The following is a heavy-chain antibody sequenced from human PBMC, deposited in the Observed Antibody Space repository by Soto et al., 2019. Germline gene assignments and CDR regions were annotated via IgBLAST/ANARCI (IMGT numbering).Heavy chain of an antibody. CDR3: ARGSSIAGLYYGMDV. D-gene: IGHD6-6*01. Sequence: QVQLQESGPGLVKPSQTLSLTCTVSGGSISSGGYYWTWIRQHPGKGLEWIGYNYYSGITYYNPSCKTRVTISLATSKNQFSLKLSSVTAAYTAVYYCARGSSIAGLYYGMDVWGQGTTVTVSS. CDR1: GGSISSGGYY. CDR2: NYYSGIT. J-gene: IGHJ6*02. V-gene: IGHV4-31*03.